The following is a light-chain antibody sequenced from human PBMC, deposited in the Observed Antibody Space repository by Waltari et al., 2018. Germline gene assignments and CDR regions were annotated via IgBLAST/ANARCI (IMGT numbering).Light chain of an antibody. V-gene: IGLV3-9*01. J-gene: IGLJ1*01. CDR3: QVWDSSAYV. CDR1: NIGSKN. Sequence: SYELTQPLSVSVALGQTARITCGGNNIGSKNVHWYQQKPGQASGLVIYRDSNRPSVIPERFSGSNSGNTATLTISRAQAGDEADYYCQVWDSSAYVFGTGTKVTVL. CDR2: RDS.